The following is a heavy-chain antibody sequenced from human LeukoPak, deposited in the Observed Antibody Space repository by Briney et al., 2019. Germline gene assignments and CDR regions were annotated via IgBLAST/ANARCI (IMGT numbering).Heavy chain of an antibody. J-gene: IGHJ4*02. V-gene: IGHV3-9*01. CDR1: GFTFDDYA. Sequence: GGSLRLSCAASGFTFDDYAMHWVRQAPGKGLEWVSGISWNSGSIGYADSVKGRFTISRDNSKNTLCLQMNSLRAEDTAVYYCAKETYGGNYPDYWGQGTLVTVSS. D-gene: IGHD4-23*01. CDR3: AKETYGGNYPDY. CDR2: ISWNSGSI.